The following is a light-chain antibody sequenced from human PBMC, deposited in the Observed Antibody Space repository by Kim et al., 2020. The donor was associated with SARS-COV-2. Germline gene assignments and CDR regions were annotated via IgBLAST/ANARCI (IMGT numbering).Light chain of an antibody. CDR3: QQSYSTPIT. V-gene: IGKV1-39*01. CDR2: AAS. CDR1: QSISSY. Sequence: ACVGDRVTITCRASQSISSYLNWYQQKPGKAPKLLIYAASSLQSGVPSRFSGSGSGTDFTLTISSLQPEDFATYYCQQSYSTPITFGQGTRLEIK. J-gene: IGKJ5*01.